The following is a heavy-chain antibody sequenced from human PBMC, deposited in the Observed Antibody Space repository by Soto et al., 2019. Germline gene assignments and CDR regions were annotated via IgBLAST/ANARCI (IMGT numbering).Heavy chain of an antibody. J-gene: IGHJ4*02. CDR2: ISPYNGHI. D-gene: IGHD1-1*01. V-gene: IGHV1-18*04. CDR1: GYPFTSFA. CDR3: ARDPRSIETPGSFDD. Sequence: QLVQSGAEVKTPGASVRVSCKASGYPFTSFAINWVRQAPGQGLEWMGWISPYNGHIQYAQTFQDRVSMTTDSSTSTAYMELRSLGSDDTAVYFCARDPRSIETPGSFDDWGQGALVTDSA.